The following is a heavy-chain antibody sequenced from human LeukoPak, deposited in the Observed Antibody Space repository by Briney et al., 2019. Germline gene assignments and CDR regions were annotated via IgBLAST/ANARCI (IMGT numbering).Heavy chain of an antibody. Sequence: ASVEVSCKDSRYTFTSYGISWVRPAPGQGLEWMGWISAYNVNTNYAQKLQSRVTMTTDTSTSTAYMELRSLRSDDTAVYYCAREGYSSGWLIDYWGQGTLVTVSS. CDR2: ISAYNVNT. J-gene: IGHJ4*02. CDR1: RYTFTSYG. D-gene: IGHD6-19*01. V-gene: IGHV1-18*04. CDR3: AREGYSSGWLIDY.